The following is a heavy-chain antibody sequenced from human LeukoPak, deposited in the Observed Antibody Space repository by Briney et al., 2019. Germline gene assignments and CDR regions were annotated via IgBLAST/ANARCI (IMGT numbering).Heavy chain of an antibody. CDR1: GFTVSDHY. J-gene: IGHJ4*02. V-gene: IGHV3-53*01. CDR2: MYSGGVV. Sequence: SGGSLRLSCAASGFTVSDHYMNWVRQAPGKGLEWVSVMYSGGVVYYADSVKDRFTISRDNSKNTLYLQMDSLRVDDTAVYFCASSLLATMGPLFYWGLGALVTVSS. CDR3: ASSLLATMGPLFY. D-gene: IGHD5-24*01.